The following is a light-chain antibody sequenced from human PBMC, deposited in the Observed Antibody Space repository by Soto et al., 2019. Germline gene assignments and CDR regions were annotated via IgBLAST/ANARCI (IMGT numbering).Light chain of an antibody. CDR3: QKLYPYPPWT. Sequence: PFTQSPSSLSASVGDRDTLTCRASQGISSNLAWYQQKPARAPKLLIFGASTLKSGVPSTFSGSASRTNFTLTISRLHPEDFATYFCQKLYPYPPWTFGQGTKVDMK. CDR2: GAS. J-gene: IGKJ1*01. CDR1: QGISSN. V-gene: IGKV1-9*01.